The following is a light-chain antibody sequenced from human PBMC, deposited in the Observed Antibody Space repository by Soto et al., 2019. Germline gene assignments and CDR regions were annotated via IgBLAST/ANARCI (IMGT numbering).Light chain of an antibody. J-gene: IGLJ1*01. CDR1: SSDVGGYNY. V-gene: IGLV2-14*01. CDR3: GSYTSSRIYV. CDR2: EVS. Sequence: LTQPASVSVSPGQSITISCTGTSSDVGGYNYVSWYQQHPGKAPKLMIYEVSNRPSGVSDRFSGSKSGNTASLTISGLQAEDEADYYCGSYTSSRIYVFGAGTKVTVL.